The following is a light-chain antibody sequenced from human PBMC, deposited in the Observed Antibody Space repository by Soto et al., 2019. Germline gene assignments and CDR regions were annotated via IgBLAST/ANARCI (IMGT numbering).Light chain of an antibody. CDR2: EGS. CDR1: SSDVGSYNL. CDR3: CSYAGSSTVV. Sequence: QSVLTQPASVPGSPGQSITISCTGTSSDVGSYNLVSWYQQHPGKAPKLMIYEGSKRPSGVSNRFSGSKSGNTASLTISGLQAEDEADYYCCSYAGSSTVVFGGGTKVTVL. J-gene: IGLJ2*01. V-gene: IGLV2-23*01.